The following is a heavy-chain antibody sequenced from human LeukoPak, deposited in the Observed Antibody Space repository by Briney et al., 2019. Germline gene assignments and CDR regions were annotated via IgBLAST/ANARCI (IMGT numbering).Heavy chain of an antibody. V-gene: IGHV1-18*01. J-gene: IGHJ4*02. CDR1: SHTFTSYG. CDR2: ISANNSNT. CDR3: ATELLGPYYFDY. D-gene: IGHD1-26*01. Sequence: ASVKVSCKAFSHTFTSYGITWVRQAPGQGLEWMGWISANNSNTNYAQKLQGRVTMTTDTSTSTAYMELRSLRSEHTAVYYCATELLGPYYFDYWGQGTLVTVSS.